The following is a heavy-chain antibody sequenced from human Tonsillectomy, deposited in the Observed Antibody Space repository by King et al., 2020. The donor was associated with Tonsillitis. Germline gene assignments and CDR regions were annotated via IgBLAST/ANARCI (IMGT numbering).Heavy chain of an antibody. CDR3: ARDGDCSSTSCDDYYGMDV. CDR2: ISSSSSYI. V-gene: IGHV3-21*01. J-gene: IGHJ6*02. CDR1: GFTFSSYS. Sequence: VQLVESGGGLVKPGGSLRLSCAASGFTFSSYSMNWVRQAPGKGLEWVSSISSSSSYIYYADSVKGRFTISRDNAKNSLYLQMNSLRAEDTAVYYCARDGDCSSTSCDDYYGMDVWGQGTPVTVSS. D-gene: IGHD2-2*01.